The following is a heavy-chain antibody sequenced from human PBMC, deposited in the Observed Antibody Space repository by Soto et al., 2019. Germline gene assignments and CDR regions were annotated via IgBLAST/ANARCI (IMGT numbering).Heavy chain of an antibody. CDR1: GASIRGTDYY. CDR2: VYYTGST. D-gene: IGHD2-21*02. J-gene: IGHJ5*02. CDR3: VRTAREGAVAPHWFDR. Sequence: SETLSLTCTVSGASIRGTDYYWSWIRQAPGKGLEWIGYVYYTGSTYYNPSLMSRLTISVDTSKNQFSLKLTSVTAAETAVYYCVRTAREGAVAPHWFDRWGQGTQVTVSS. V-gene: IGHV4-30-4*01.